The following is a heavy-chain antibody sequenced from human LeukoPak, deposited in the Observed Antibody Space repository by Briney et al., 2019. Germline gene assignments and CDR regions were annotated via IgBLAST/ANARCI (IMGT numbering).Heavy chain of an antibody. J-gene: IGHJ4*02. CDR2: IGSSDNIK. V-gene: IGHV3-11*01. CDR3: ARETVAGTFDS. Sequence: PGGSLRLSCAASGFTLNYYYMSWIRQAPGKGLEWVSDIGSSDNIKSYADSLKGRFTISRYIATNSLFLQMNSLRAEDTAVYYCARETVAGTFDSWGQGALVTVSS. D-gene: IGHD6-19*01. CDR1: GFTLNYYY.